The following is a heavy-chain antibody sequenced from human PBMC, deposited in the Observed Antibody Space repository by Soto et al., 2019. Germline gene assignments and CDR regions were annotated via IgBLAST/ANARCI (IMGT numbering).Heavy chain of an antibody. Sequence: QVQLVESGGGVVQPGRSLRLSCAASGFTFSSYGMHWVRQAPGKGLEWVAVIWYDGSNKYYADSVKGRFTISRDNSKNSLYLQMNRRGSEDTAVYYCGREDYIWGNYSYTRAFDIVGQGTKDTVPS. CDR2: IWYDGSNK. CDR1: GFTFSSYG. D-gene: IGHD3-16*01. V-gene: IGHV3-33*01. CDR3: GREDYIWGNYSYTRAFDI. J-gene: IGHJ3*02.